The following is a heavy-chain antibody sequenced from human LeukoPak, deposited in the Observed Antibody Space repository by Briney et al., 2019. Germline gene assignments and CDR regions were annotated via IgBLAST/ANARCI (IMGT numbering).Heavy chain of an antibody. CDR2: VSPDGSST. Sequence: GGSLRLSCAASRSTFSNHWIHWVRQAPGKGLVWVSRVSPDGSSTNYAGSVKGRFTISRDNAKNTLYLQMNSLRAEDTALYYCAKARGRWPAPPFDYWGQGTLVSVSS. J-gene: IGHJ4*02. V-gene: IGHV3-74*01. D-gene: IGHD4-23*01. CDR1: RSTFSNHW. CDR3: AKARGRWPAPPFDY.